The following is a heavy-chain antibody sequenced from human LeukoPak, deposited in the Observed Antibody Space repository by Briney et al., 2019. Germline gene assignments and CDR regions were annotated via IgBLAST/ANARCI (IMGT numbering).Heavy chain of an antibody. J-gene: IGHJ6*02. CDR3: ARDWALLGLYGDSPYYYYGMDV. CDR1: GFTFSSYE. D-gene: IGHD4-17*01. Sequence: TGGSLRLSCAASGFTFSSYEMNWVRQAPGKGLEWVSYISSSGSTIYYADSVKGRFTISRDNAKNSLYLQMNSLRAEDTAVYYCARDWALLGLYGDSPYYYYGMDVWGQGTTVTVSS. CDR2: ISSSGSTI. V-gene: IGHV3-48*03.